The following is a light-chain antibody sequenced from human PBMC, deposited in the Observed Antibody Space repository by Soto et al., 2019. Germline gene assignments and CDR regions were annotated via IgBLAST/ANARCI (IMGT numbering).Light chain of an antibody. J-gene: IGLJ1*01. CDR2: EVS. V-gene: IGLV2-14*01. CDR1: SSDVGGYNY. Sequence: QSVLTQPASVSGSPGQSITISCTGTSSDVGGYNYVSWYQQHPGKAPKLMIYEVSNRPSGVSNRFSGSKSGNTASLTISGVLPEDEADYYCSSYTSSSSYVFGTGTKLTVL. CDR3: SSYTSSSSYV.